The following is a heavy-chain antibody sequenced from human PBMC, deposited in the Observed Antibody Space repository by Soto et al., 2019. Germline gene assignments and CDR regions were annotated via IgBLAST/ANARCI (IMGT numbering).Heavy chain of an antibody. CDR2: FDADDGET. V-gene: IGHV1-24*01. J-gene: IGHJ4*02. D-gene: IGHD4-17*01. Sequence: ASVKVSCKVSGYTLTELSMHWVRQAPGKGLEWMGWFDADDGETIYAQKLQGRVTMTADTSTSTAYMELRSLRSDDTAVYYCARDLSLTTLSRQYIDYWGQGTLVTVSS. CDR3: ARDLSLTTLSRQYIDY. CDR1: GYTLTELS.